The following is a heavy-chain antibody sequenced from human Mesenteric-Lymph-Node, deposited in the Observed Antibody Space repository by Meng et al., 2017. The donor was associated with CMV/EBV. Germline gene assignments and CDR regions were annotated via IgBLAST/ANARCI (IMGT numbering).Heavy chain of an antibody. V-gene: IGHV3-53*04. D-gene: IGHD6-19*01. J-gene: IGHJ4*02. CDR3: ARGLSSGWYPDYFDY. Sequence: ASGFLVSSNYMSWVRQAPGKVLEWVSVIYSGGTTYYADSVKGRFTISRHNSKNTLYLQMNSLRAEDTAVYYCARGLSSGWYPDYFDYWGQGTLVTVSS. CDR2: IYSGGTT. CDR1: GFLVSSNY.